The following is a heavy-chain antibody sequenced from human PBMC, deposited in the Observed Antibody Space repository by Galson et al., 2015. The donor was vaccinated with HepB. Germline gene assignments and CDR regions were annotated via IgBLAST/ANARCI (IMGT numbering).Heavy chain of an antibody. V-gene: IGHV3-23*01. CDR1: GFTFSSYA. CDR3: AKVVGSGWPPGDY. J-gene: IGHJ4*02. D-gene: IGHD6-19*01. CDR2: ISGSGGST. Sequence: SLRLSCAASGFTFSSYAMSWVRQAPGKGLEWVSAISGSGGSTYYADSVKGRLTISRDNSKNTLYLQMNSLRAEDTAVYYCAKVVGSGWPPGDYWGQGTLVTVSS.